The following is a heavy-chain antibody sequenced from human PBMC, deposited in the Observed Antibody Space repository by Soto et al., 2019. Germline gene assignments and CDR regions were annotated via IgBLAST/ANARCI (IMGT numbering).Heavy chain of an antibody. CDR1: GYTFTSFG. V-gene: IGHV1-18*01. D-gene: IGHD2-15*01. CDR3: ARDHRGGTDAFDI. J-gene: IGHJ3*02. CDR2: ISAYNGNT. Sequence: QVQLVQSGAEVKKPGASVKVSCKASGYTFTSFGISWVRQAPGQGLEWMGWISAYNGNTNYAENIQGRVTMTTDTSTSTAYMALRSLRSDDTAVYYCARDHRGGTDAFDIWGQGTMVTVSS.